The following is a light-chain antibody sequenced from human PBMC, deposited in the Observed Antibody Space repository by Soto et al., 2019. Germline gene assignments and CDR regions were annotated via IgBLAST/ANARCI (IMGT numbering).Light chain of an antibody. CDR2: EAF. V-gene: IGLV2-14*01. Sequence: QSVLTQVASVSGSPGQSITISCTATSSDVGGHDYVSWYLQHPGKAPKLLIYEAFNRPSGVSDRFSGSKSGSTASLTISGLQAEDEGDYYCSSFTSSSTHWVFGGGTKLTVL. CDR1: SSDVGGHDY. CDR3: SSFTSSSTHWV. J-gene: IGLJ3*02.